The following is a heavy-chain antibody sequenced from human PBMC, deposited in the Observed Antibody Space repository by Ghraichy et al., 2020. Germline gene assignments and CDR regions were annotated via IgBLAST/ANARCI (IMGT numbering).Heavy chain of an antibody. D-gene: IGHD3-16*01. J-gene: IGHJ6*02. V-gene: IGHV4-34*01. CDR1: GGSFSGYY. CDR2: INHSGST. CDR3: ARERGVDYYYYYGMDV. Sequence: SETLSLTCAVYGGSFSGYYWSWIRQPPGKGLEWIGEINHSGSTNYNPSLKSRVTISVDTSKNQFSLKLSSVTAADTAVYYCARERGVDYYYYYGMDVWGQGTTVTVSS.